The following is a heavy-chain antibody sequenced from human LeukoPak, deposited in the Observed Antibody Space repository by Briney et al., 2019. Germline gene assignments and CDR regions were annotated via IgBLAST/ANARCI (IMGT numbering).Heavy chain of an antibody. V-gene: IGHV1-2*02. CDR3: ARLPLLEWALVYYSYYGLDV. CDR2: INPNSGGT. J-gene: IGHJ6*02. CDR1: GYTFTGYY. D-gene: IGHD3-3*01. Sequence: GASVKVSCKASGYTFTGYYMHWVRQAPGQGLEWMGWINPNSGGTNYAQKFQGRVTMTRDTSISTAYLELSRLRSDDTAVYYCARLPLLEWALVYYSYYGLDVWGQGTTVTVSS.